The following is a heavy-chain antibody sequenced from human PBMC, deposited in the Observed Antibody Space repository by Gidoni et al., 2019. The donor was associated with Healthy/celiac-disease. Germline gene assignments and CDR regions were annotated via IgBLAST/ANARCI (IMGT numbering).Heavy chain of an antibody. CDR2: IYYSGST. CDR1: GGSISSYY. J-gene: IGHJ4*02. D-gene: IGHD3-3*01. Sequence: QVQLQESGPGLVKPSETLSLTCTVSGGSISSYYWSWIRQPPGKGLEWIGHIYYSGSTNYNPSLKSRVTISVDTSKNQFSLKLSSVTAADTAVYYCARYKAFGALRYIDYWGQGTLVTVSS. CDR3: ARYKAFGALRYIDY. V-gene: IGHV4-59*01.